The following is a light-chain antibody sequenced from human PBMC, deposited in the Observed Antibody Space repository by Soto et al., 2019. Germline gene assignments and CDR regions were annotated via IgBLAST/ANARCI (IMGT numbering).Light chain of an antibody. J-gene: IGLJ2*01. CDR1: STDVGSYNL. Sequence: QSVLTQPASVSGSPGQSITISCTGTSTDVGSYNLVSWYQQHPGKAPKLIIYAVTKRPAGVSSRFSGSKSGNTASLTISGLQAEDEADYYCSSYACFSTVIFGGGTKLTVL. CDR3: SSYACFSTVI. V-gene: IGLV2-23*02. CDR2: AVT.